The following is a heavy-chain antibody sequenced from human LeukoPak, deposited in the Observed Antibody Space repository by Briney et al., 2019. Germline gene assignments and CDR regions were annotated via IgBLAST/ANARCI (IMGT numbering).Heavy chain of an antibody. J-gene: IGHJ5*02. Sequence: AEALKISRKGSGYSFTSYWIGWVRQMPGKGLEWMGIIYPGDSDTRYSPSFQGQVTISADKSISTAYLQWSSLKASDTAMYYCARHQSDWFDPWGQGTLVTVSS. CDR3: ARHQSDWFDP. CDR1: GYSFTSYW. V-gene: IGHV5-51*01. CDR2: IYPGDSDT.